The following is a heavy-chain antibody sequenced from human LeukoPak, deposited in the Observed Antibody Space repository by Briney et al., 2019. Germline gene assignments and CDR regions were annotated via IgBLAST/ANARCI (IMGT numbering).Heavy chain of an antibody. D-gene: IGHD3-9*01. Sequence: GGSLRLSCAASGFTFSSDWMHWVRHAPGKGLEWVSRIKSDGISTSYADSVKGRFTISRDNAKKRLYLQMNSLRAEDTAVYFCARDFYWSIGSWGQGTQVTVSS. CDR1: GFTFSSDW. CDR3: ARDFYWSIGS. J-gene: IGHJ4*02. CDR2: IKSDGIST. V-gene: IGHV3-74*01.